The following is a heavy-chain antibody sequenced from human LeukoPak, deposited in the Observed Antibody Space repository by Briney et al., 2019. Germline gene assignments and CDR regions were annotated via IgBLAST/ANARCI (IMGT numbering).Heavy chain of an antibody. CDR3: ARHGGDAFDY. D-gene: IGHD2-21*02. Sequence: SETLSLTCTVSGGSISSYYWSWIRQPPGKGLEWIGYIYYSGSTNYNPSLKSRVTISVDTSKNQFSLKLSSVTAADTAVYYCARHGGDAFDYWGQGTLVTVSS. CDR2: IYYSGST. CDR1: GGSISSYY. V-gene: IGHV4-59*08. J-gene: IGHJ4*02.